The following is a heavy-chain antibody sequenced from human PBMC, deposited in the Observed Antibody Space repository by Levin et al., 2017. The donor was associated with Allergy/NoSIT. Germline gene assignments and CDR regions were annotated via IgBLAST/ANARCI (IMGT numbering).Heavy chain of an antibody. Sequence: PSETLSLTCAVSGGSISSNNWWSWVRQSPGKGLEWIGEVYHRGTTNFNPSLKSRATISIDKSKNQFSLKLSSVTAADTAVYYCAKNRAGPDYGDDPWFDPWGQGTLVTVSS. CDR1: GGSISSNNW. CDR2: VYHRGTT. CDR3: AKNRAGPDYGDDPWFDP. V-gene: IGHV4-4*02. J-gene: IGHJ5*02. D-gene: IGHD4-17*01.